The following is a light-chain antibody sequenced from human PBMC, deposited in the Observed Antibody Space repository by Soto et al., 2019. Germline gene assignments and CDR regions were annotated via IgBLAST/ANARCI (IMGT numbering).Light chain of an antibody. CDR2: GAS. CDR1: QSVSSN. V-gene: IGKV3-15*01. J-gene: IGKJ2*02. CDR3: KKYNNRPPWT. Sequence: EIVMTQSPATLSVSPGERAALSCRASQSVSSNLAWYQQKPGQAPRLLIYGASTRATGIPARFSGSGSGTEFTLTINSLQSEDFAVNYLKKYNNRPPWTFGQGTKQEIK.